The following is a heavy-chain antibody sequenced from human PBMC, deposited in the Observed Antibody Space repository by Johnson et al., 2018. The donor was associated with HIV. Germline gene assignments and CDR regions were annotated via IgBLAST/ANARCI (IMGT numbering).Heavy chain of an antibody. J-gene: IGHJ3*02. CDR3: ARPSVITTLTTTPWAFDI. V-gene: IGHV3-30*04. CDR1: GFTFSSYA. Sequence: QVLLVESGGGVVQPGRSLRLSCAASGFTFSSYAMHWVRQAPGKGLEWVAIISYDGNNKYYTDSVKGRFTISRDNSKNTLYLQMNSLRAEDTAIYYCARPSVITTLTTTPWAFDIWGQGTVVTVSS. D-gene: IGHD4-17*01. CDR2: ISYDGNNK.